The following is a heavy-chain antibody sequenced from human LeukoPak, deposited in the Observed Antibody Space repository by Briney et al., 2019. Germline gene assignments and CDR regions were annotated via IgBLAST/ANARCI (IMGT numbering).Heavy chain of an antibody. D-gene: IGHD1-26*01. J-gene: IGHJ4*02. CDR2: ITGNNGNT. CDR1: GYTFSGYG. CDR3: ARDQRNSGSYRFEY. V-gene: IGHV1-18*01. Sequence: ASVKVSCKTSGYTFSGYGISWVRQAPGQGLEWMGWITGNNGNTNYAPSLQGRVTMTTDTSTNTAYMELTSLRSDDTAVYYYARDQRNSGSYRFEYWGQGTLVTVSS.